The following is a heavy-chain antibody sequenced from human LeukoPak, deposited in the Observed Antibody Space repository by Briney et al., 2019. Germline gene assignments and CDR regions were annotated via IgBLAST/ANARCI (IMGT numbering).Heavy chain of an antibody. D-gene: IGHD3-10*01. V-gene: IGHV4-39*07. CDR2: IYYSGST. Sequence: PSETLSLTCTVSGGSISSSSYYWGWIRQPPGTGLEWIGSIYYSGSTYYNPSLKSRVTISVDTSKNQISLKLSSVTAADTAVYYCARAAADILWFGEHWGQGTLVTVSS. J-gene: IGHJ4*02. CDR3: ARAAADILWFGEH. CDR1: GGSISSSSYY.